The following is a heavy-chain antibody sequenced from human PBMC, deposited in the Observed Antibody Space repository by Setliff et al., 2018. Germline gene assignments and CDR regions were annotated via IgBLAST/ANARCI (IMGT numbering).Heavy chain of an antibody. CDR2: ISSSSTYI. CDR3: ARGRHHDTLSGYIDF. CDR1: GFTFSTYS. D-gene: IGHD3-9*01. J-gene: IGHJ4*02. V-gene: IGHV3-21*01. Sequence: GGSLRLSCTASGFTFSTYSMNWVRQAPGKGLEWVSSISSSSTYIYYTDSVKGRFTISRDNAKNSLYLQMNNLRAEDTAFYYCARGRHHDTLSGYIDFLGQGTLVTVSS.